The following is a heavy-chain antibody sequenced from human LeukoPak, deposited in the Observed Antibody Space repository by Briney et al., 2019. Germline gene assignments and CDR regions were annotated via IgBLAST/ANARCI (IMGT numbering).Heavy chain of an antibody. Sequence: GGSLRLSCAASGFTFSSYAMHWVRQAPGKGLEYVSAISSNGGSTYYANSVKGRFTISRDNSKNTLYLQTGSLRAEDMAVYYCARDTYYGSGSYYPFDYWGQGTLVTVSS. V-gene: IGHV3-64*01. J-gene: IGHJ4*02. CDR1: GFTFSSYA. CDR3: ARDTYYGSGSYYPFDY. D-gene: IGHD3-10*01. CDR2: ISSNGGST.